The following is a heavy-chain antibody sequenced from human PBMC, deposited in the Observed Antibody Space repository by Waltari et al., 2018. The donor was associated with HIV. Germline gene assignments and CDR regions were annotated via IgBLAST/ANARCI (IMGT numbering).Heavy chain of an antibody. J-gene: IGHJ4*02. Sequence: QVQLQESGPGLVKPSETLSLTCSVSDYFISSDSYWGWIRQSPGRGLEWIGSISHSGNVVYNPSLKSRTTIVGKPSKNQFFLRLASATAADTAVYYCAGTSYDLLQGYYFDFWGQGRPVTVSS. CDR3: AGTSYDLLQGYYFDF. V-gene: IGHV4-38-2*02. CDR2: ISHSGNV. CDR1: DYFISSDSY. D-gene: IGHD3-3*01.